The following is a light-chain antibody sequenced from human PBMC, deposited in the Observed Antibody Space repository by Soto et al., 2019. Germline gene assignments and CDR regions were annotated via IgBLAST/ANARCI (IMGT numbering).Light chain of an antibody. CDR1: QSVSSY. V-gene: IGKV3-11*01. CDR3: QQRSNSFT. CDR2: DAS. Sequence: EIVLTQSPATLSLSPGXRATLSCRASQSVSSYLAWYQQKPGQAPRLLIYDASNRATGIPARFSGSGSGTDFTLTISSLEPEDFAVYYCQQRSNSFTFGPGTKVDIK. J-gene: IGKJ3*01.